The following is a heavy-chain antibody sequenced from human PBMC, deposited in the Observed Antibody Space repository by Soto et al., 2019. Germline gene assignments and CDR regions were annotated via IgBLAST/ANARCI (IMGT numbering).Heavy chain of an antibody. CDR1: GFTFDDYA. Sequence: DVQLVESGGGSVQPGRSLRLSCAASGFTFDDYAMHWVRQAPGKGLEWVSGISWNSGSIGYADSVKGRFTISRDNAKNSLYLQMNSLRAEDTALYYCAKDMGSTVPRWFDYWGQGTLVTVSS. CDR2: ISWNSGSI. D-gene: IGHD4-4*01. CDR3: AKDMGSTVPRWFDY. V-gene: IGHV3-9*01. J-gene: IGHJ4*02.